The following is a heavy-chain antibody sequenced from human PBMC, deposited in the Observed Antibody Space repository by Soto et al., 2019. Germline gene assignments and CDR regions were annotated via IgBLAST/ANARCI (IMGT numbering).Heavy chain of an antibody. CDR2: IWYDGSNK. V-gene: IGHV3-33*01. Sequence: GGSLRLSCAASGFTFSSYGMHWVRQAPGKGLEWVAVIWYDGSNKYYADSVKGRFTISRDNSKNTLYLQMNSLRAEDTAVYYCARDKDDYGDYVSRGFDYWGQGTLVTVSS. CDR1: GFTFSSYG. J-gene: IGHJ4*02. D-gene: IGHD4-17*01. CDR3: ARDKDDYGDYVSRGFDY.